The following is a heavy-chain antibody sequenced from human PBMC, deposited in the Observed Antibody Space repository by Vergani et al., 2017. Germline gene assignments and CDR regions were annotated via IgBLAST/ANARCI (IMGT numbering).Heavy chain of an antibody. V-gene: IGHV5-10-1*03. J-gene: IGHJ6*02. D-gene: IGHD1-26*01. CDR2: IDPSDSYT. CDR1: GYSFTSYW. Sequence: EVQLVQSGAEVKKPGESLRISCKGSGYSFTSYWISWVRQMPGKGLEWMGRIDPSDSYTNYSPSFQGHVTISADKSISTAYLQWSSLKASDTAVYYCTRRRATGYYYYGMDVWGQGTTVTVSS. CDR3: TRRRATGYYYYGMDV.